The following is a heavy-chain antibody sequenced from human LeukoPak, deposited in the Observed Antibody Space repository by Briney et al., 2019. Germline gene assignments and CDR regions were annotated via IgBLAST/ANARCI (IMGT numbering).Heavy chain of an antibody. CDR3: AKDLRDYSSSRNY. Sequence: GGSLRLPCAASGFTFSTYAMSWVRQAPGKGLEWVSAISGSGGSTYYADSVKGRFTISRDNSKNTLYLQMNSLRAEDTAVYYCAKDLRDYSSSRNYWGQGTLVTVSS. V-gene: IGHV3-23*01. CDR2: ISGSGGST. CDR1: GFTFSTYA. D-gene: IGHD6-13*01. J-gene: IGHJ4*02.